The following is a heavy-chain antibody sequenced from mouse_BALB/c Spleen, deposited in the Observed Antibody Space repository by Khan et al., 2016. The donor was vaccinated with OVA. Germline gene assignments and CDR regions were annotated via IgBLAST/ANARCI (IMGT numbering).Heavy chain of an antibody. CDR1: GYSITSGYY. J-gene: IGHJ2*01. Sequence: EVQLQESGPGLVKPSQSLSLTCSVTGYSITSGYYWNWIRQFPGNKLEWMGYISYDGSNNYNPSLKNRISITRDTSKNQFFLKLNSVTTEDTATYYCAPGTYYFDCWGQGTTLTVSS. CDR3: APGTYYFDC. D-gene: IGHD4-1*01. CDR2: ISYDGSN. V-gene: IGHV3-6*02.